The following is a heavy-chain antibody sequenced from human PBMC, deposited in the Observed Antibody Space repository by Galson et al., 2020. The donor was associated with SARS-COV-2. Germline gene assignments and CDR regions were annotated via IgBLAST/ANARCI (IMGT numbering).Heavy chain of an antibody. J-gene: IGHJ6*02. CDR1: GFTVSSNY. CDR3: ARDLGLYDGYGMDV. V-gene: IGHV3-53*01. CDR2: IYSGGRT. Sequence: GGSLRLSCAASGFTVSSNYMSWVRQAPGKGLEWVSVIYSGGRTYYADSVKGRFTISRDNSKNTLYLQMNSLRAEDTAVYYCARDLGLYDGYGMDVWGQGTTVTVSS. D-gene: IGHD2-8*01.